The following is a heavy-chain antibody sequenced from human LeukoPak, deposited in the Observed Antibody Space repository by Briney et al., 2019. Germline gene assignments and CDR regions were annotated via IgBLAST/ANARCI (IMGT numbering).Heavy chain of an antibody. D-gene: IGHD2-15*01. CDR2: LYYTGTT. CDR1: GGSVSSSSYY. Sequence: PSETLSLTCTVSGGSVSSSSYYWGWIRHPPGKGLEWIGSLYYTGTTYYHPSLKSRATISVDTTKNHFSLKLTSLTPADTSVYYCAGLPAARSYFDFWGQGTLVTVSS. V-gene: IGHV4-39*02. J-gene: IGHJ4*02. CDR3: AGLPAARSYFDF.